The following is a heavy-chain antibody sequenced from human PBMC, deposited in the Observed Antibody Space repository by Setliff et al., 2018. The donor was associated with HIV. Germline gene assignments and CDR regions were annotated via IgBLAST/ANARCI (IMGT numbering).Heavy chain of an antibody. D-gene: IGHD5-18*01. Sequence: SLRLSCAASGFNFKDFSMHWVRQGPGQGLEWVSSVSWNSGSIGYADSVKGRFTISRDNAKNSLYLQMNSLRAEDTAVYYCAKDAGSYSYVHEYFQHWGQGTLVTVSS. V-gene: IGHV3-9*01. CDR2: VSWNSGSI. J-gene: IGHJ1*01. CDR3: AKDAGSYSYVHEYFQH. CDR1: GFNFKDFS.